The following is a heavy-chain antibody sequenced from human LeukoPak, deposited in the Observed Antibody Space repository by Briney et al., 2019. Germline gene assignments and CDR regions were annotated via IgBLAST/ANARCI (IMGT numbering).Heavy chain of an antibody. D-gene: IGHD3-16*01. CDR3: ARDGIVGVYTSHYMDV. CDR1: GGSISSYY. V-gene: IGHV4-4*07. CDR2: IYTSGST. Sequence: KASETLSLTCTVSGGSISSYYWSWIRQPAGKGLEWIGRIYTSGSTNYNPSLKSRVTMSVDTSKSQFSLKLTSVTVADTAVYYCARDGIVGVYTSHYMDVWGRGTTVTVSA. J-gene: IGHJ6*04.